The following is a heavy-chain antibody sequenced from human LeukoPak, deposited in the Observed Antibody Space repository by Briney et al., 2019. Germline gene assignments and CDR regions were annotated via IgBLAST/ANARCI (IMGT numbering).Heavy chain of an antibody. Sequence: PSETLSLTCTVSGGSFSSTSYYWGWIRQPPGKGLEWIGTIDYGGSTYYNPSLKSRVTISANASKNRFSLRLSSVTAAATAVYYCARLLSYCSGGSCYPPSWGQGTLVTVSS. D-gene: IGHD2-15*01. V-gene: IGHV4-39*01. CDR3: ARLLSYCSGGSCYPPS. CDR1: GGSFSSTSYY. CDR2: IDYGGST. J-gene: IGHJ5*02.